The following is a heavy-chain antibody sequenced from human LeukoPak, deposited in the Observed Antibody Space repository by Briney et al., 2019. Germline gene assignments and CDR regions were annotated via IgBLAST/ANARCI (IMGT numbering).Heavy chain of an antibody. Sequence: PGGSLRLSCAASGFTFDDYGMSWVRQAPGKGLEWVSGINWNGGSTGYADSVKGRFTISRDNAKNSLYLQMNSLRAEDMALYYCAKASLGDYFDYWGQGTLVTVSS. J-gene: IGHJ4*02. V-gene: IGHV3-20*04. CDR1: GFTFDDYG. CDR2: INWNGGST. CDR3: AKASLGDYFDY. D-gene: IGHD1-26*01.